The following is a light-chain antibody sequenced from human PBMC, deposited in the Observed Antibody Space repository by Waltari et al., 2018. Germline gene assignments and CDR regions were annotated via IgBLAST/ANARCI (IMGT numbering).Light chain of an antibody. J-gene: IGLJ1*01. CDR3: SSYAGSSNHV. CDR2: EVS. Sequence: QSALTQPPSASGSPGQSVTISCTGTSSDVGGYNYVPWYQQHPGKAPKLIIYEVSKRPSGVPDRFSGSKSGNTASLTVSGLQAEDEADYYCSSYAGSSNHVFATGTKVTVL. V-gene: IGLV2-8*01. CDR1: SSDVGGYNY.